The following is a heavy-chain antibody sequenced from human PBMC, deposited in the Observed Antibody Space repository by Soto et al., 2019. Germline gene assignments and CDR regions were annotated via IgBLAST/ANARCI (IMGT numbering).Heavy chain of an antibody. J-gene: IGHJ5*02. CDR2: INHSGST. Sequence: SETLSLTCAVYGGSFSGYYWSWIRQPPGKGLEWIGEINHSGSTNYNPSLKSRVTISVDTSKNQFSLKLRSVTAADTAVYYCARELRKGIAAAGMVRNDWFDPWGQGTLVTVSS. CDR3: ARELRKGIAAAGMVRNDWFDP. CDR1: GGSFSGYY. V-gene: IGHV4-34*01. D-gene: IGHD6-13*01.